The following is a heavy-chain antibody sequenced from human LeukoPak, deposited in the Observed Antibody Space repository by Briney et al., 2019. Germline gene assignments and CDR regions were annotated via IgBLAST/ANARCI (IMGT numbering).Heavy chain of an antibody. CDR1: GFTFSSYA. CDR2: ISYDGSNK. Sequence: PGRSLRLSCAASGFTFSSYAMHWVRQAPGKGPEWVAVISYDGSNKYYADSVKGRFTISRDNSKNTLYLQMNSLRAEDTAVYYCARDVTPTRGWFDPWGQGTLVTVSS. J-gene: IGHJ5*02. V-gene: IGHV3-30*04. D-gene: IGHD2-15*01. CDR3: ARDVTPTRGWFDP.